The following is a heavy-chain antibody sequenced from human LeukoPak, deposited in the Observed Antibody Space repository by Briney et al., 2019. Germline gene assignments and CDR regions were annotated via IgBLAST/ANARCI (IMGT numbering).Heavy chain of an antibody. V-gene: IGHV4-59*01. J-gene: IGHJ1*01. CDR2: IHYSGFS. CDR3: ARDLHGGNSGLGY. CDR1: GGSISSYY. Sequence: SETLSLTRTVSGGSISSYYWSWIRQPPGKGLEWIGYIHYSGFSNYNPSLKSRVTISVDTSKNQFSLKLSFVTAADTAVYYCARDLHGGNSGLGYWGQGTLVTVSS. D-gene: IGHD4-23*01.